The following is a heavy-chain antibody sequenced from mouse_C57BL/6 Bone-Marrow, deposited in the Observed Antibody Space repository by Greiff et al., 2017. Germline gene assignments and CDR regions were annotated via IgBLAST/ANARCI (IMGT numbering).Heavy chain of an antibody. CDR2: ISDGGSYT. V-gene: IGHV5-4*01. Sequence: EVNVVESGGGLVKPGGSLKLSCAASGFTFSSYAMSWVRQTPEKRLEWVATISDGGSYTYYPDNVKGRFTISRDNAKNNLYLQMSHLKSEDTAMYYCARERGTVVAFDYWGQGTTLTVSS. J-gene: IGHJ2*01. D-gene: IGHD1-1*01. CDR1: GFTFSSYA. CDR3: ARERGTVVAFDY.